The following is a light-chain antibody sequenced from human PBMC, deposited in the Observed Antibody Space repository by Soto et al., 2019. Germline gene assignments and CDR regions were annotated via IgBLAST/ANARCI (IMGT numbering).Light chain of an antibody. J-gene: IGKJ5*01. CDR1: QSVSSNY. CDR3: QQYGSSPIT. Sequence: GVWKSAGALSLSQGERATLSCRASQSVSSNYLAWYQQKPGQAPRLLISDASSRATGIPDRFSGSGSGTNFTLTISRLEPEDFALYYCQQYGSSPITFGQGTRLEI. V-gene: IGKV3-20*01. CDR2: DAS.